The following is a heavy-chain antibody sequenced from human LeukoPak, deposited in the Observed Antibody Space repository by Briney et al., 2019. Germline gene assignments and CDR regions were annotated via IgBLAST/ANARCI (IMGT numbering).Heavy chain of an antibody. CDR1: GGSISSYY. CDR3: ARTDYSNYYYYYYMDV. Sequence: SETLSLTCTVSGGSISSYYWSWIRQPAGKGLEWIGRIYTSGSTNYNPSLKSRVTMSVDTSKNQFFLKLSSVTAADTAVYYCARTDYSNYYYYYYMDVWGKGTTVTVSS. D-gene: IGHD4-11*01. CDR2: IYTSGST. V-gene: IGHV4-4*07. J-gene: IGHJ6*03.